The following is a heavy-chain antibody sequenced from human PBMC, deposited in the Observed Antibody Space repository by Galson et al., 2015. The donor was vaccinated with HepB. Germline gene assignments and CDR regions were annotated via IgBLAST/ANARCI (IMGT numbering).Heavy chain of an antibody. CDR3: ATVKERGYSGYDWAPPKLNYGMDV. V-gene: IGHV1-24*01. D-gene: IGHD5-12*01. Sequence: SVKVSCKVSGYTLTELSMHWVRQAPGKGLEWMGGFDPEDGETIYAQKFQGRVTMTEDTSTDTAYMELSSLRSEDTAVYYCATVKERGYSGYDWAPPKLNYGMDVWGQGTTVTVSS. J-gene: IGHJ6*02. CDR2: FDPEDGET. CDR1: GYTLTELS.